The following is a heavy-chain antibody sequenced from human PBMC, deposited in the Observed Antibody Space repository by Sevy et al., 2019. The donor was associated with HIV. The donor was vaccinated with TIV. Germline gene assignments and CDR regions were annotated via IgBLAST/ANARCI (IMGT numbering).Heavy chain of an antibody. J-gene: IGHJ6*02. CDR3: ARGPRGSGWYYYYYGMDV. Sequence: ASVKVSCKASGYTLTSYDINWVRQATGQGLEWMGWMNPNSGNTGYAQKFQGRVTMTRNTSISTAYMELSSLRSEDTAVYYCARGPRGSGWYYYYYGMDVWGQGTTVTVSS. CDR2: MNPNSGNT. V-gene: IGHV1-8*01. CDR1: GYTLTSYD. D-gene: IGHD6-19*01.